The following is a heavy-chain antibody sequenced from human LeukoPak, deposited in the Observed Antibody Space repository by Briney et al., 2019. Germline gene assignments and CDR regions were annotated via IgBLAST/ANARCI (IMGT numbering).Heavy chain of an antibody. V-gene: IGHV3-7*01. Sequence: GGSLRLSCAASGFTFTTYWINWVRQAPGKGLEWVAVINQDGSEKYYVDSVKGRFTFSRDNAKNSLYLQMNSLRAEDTAVYYCARDSRYSRKYFDYWGQGTLVTVSS. CDR3: ARDSRYSRKYFDY. CDR2: INQDGSEK. D-gene: IGHD6-13*01. J-gene: IGHJ4*02. CDR1: GFTFTTYW.